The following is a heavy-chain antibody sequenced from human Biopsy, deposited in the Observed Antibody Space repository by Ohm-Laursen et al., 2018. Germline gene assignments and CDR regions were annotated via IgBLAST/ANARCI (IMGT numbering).Heavy chain of an antibody. CDR3: AKDVRVKVQLDGMDV. J-gene: IGHJ6*02. V-gene: IGHV3-9*01. D-gene: IGHD1-1*01. CDR1: GFTFDDYA. CDR2: ISWHSGSR. Sequence: SLRLSCAASGFTFDDYAMHWVRQAPGKGLEWVSGISWHSGSRGYADSVKGRFTISRDNAKKLLYLQMNSLRAEDTALYYCAKDVRVKVQLDGMDVWGQGTPVTVSS.